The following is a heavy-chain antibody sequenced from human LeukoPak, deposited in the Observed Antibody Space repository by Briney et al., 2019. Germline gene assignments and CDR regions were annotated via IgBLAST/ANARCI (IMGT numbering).Heavy chain of an antibody. J-gene: IGHJ4*02. CDR3: ASQYASSSNY. CDR2: INQDGSEK. Sequence: TGGSLRLSCAASGFTFSNYWMNWVRQAPGKGLEWVANINQDGSEKNFVDSVKGRFTITRDNAKNSLYLQISSLRAEDTAVYYCASQYASSSNYWGQGTLVTVSP. V-gene: IGHV3-7*05. D-gene: IGHD6-6*01. CDR1: GFTFSNYW.